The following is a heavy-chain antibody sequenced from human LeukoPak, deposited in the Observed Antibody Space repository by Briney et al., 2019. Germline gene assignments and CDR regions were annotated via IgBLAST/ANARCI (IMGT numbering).Heavy chain of an antibody. Sequence: GGSLRLSCAASGFTFSDYALGWVRQAPGRGLELVATLSVSAAGTYYSDSVQGRFTISRDNSKRTLFLQMNSLRAEDTAFYYCAKDPDDIVVVPAVPFDNWGQGTLVTVSS. CDR3: AKDPDDIVVVPAVPFDN. J-gene: IGHJ4*02. V-gene: IGHV3-23*01. D-gene: IGHD2-2*01. CDR2: LSVSAAGT. CDR1: GFTFSDYA.